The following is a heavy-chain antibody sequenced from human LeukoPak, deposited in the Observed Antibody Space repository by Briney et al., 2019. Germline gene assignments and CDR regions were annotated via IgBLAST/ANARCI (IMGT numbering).Heavy chain of an antibody. CDR2: IYYSGSS. Sequence: SETLSLTCTVSGGSISSYYWSWIRQPPGKGLEWIGYIYYSGSSNYNPSLKSRVTISVDKSKNQFSRKPSSVTAADTAVYYCARERREGYCSSTSCYRGNAFDIWGQGTMVTVSS. CDR3: ARERREGYCSSTSCYRGNAFDI. CDR1: GGSISSYY. J-gene: IGHJ3*02. D-gene: IGHD2-2*02. V-gene: IGHV4-59*01.